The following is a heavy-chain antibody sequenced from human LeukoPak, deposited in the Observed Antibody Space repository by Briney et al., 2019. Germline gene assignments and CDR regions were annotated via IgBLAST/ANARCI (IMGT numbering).Heavy chain of an antibody. CDR2: ITGSGRST. V-gene: IGHV3-23*01. CDR1: GFTFSSFG. Sequence: GGSLRLSCAASGFTFSSFGMSWVRQAPGKGLEWVSAITGSGRSTYYADSVKGRFTVSRDNSKNTLYLQMISLRAEDTAVYYCANSPDGAFDYWGQGTLVTVSS. J-gene: IGHJ4*02. CDR3: ANSPDGAFDY.